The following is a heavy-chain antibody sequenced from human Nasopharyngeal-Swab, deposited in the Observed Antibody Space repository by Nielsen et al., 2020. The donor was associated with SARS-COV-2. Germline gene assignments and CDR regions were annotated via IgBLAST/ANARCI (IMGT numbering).Heavy chain of an antibody. CDR2: INHSGST. D-gene: IGHD2-15*01. V-gene: IGHV4-34*01. Sequence: SETLSLTCAVYGGSFSGYYWSWIRQPPGKGLEWIGEINHSGSTNYNPSLKSRVTISVNTSKNQFSLKLSSVTAADTAVCYCARGPLPRYCSGGSCYSRYYYYMDVWGKGTTVTVSS. J-gene: IGHJ6*03. CDR1: GGSFSGYY. CDR3: ARGPLPRYCSGGSCYSRYYYYMDV.